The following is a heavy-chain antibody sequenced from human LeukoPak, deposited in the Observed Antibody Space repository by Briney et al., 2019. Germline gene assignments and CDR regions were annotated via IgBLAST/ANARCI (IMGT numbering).Heavy chain of an antibody. Sequence: TSETLSLTCTVSGGSISSSSYYWGWIRQPPGKGLEWIGSIYYSGSTYYNPSLKSRVTISVDTSKNKFSLKLSSVTAADTAVYYCASPAGPYDFWSGGPLDYWGQGTLVTVSS. J-gene: IGHJ4*02. CDR2: IYYSGST. D-gene: IGHD3-3*01. CDR3: ASPAGPYDFWSGGPLDY. CDR1: GGSISSSSYY. V-gene: IGHV4-39*01.